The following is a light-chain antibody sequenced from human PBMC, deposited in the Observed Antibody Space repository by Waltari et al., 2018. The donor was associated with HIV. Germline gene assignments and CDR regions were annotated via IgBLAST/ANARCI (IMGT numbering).Light chain of an antibody. CDR2: GAS. V-gene: IGKV3-20*01. J-gene: IGKJ1*01. CDR3: QQYGSSPWT. CDR1: QSVSSSY. Sequence: EIVLTQSPGTLSLSPGERATLSCRASQSVSSSYLAWYQQKPGLAPRLLIYGASSRATGIPDRFSGSGSGTDFTLTISRLEPEDFAVFYCQQYGSSPWTFGQGTKVESK.